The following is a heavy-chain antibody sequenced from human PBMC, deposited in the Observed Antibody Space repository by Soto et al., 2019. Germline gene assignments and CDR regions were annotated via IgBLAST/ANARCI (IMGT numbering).Heavy chain of an antibody. CDR3: ATSRVFDF. Sequence: QVQLVESGGGLVRPGGSLRLSCAASGFTFSDYYMSWIRQSPGKGLEWVALMSSSGTNVFYGDSVKGRFTISRHNAKNSLFLQMESLKAEDSAVYYCATSRVFDFWAVGPLVSASS. CDR1: GFTFSDYY. J-gene: IGHJ4*02. V-gene: IGHV3-11*01. CDR2: MSSSGTNV.